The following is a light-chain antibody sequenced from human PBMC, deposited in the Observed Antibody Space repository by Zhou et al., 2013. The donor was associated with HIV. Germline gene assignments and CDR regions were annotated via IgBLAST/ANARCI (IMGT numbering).Light chain of an antibody. CDR2: DTS. Sequence: EVVMTQSPSTLSVSPGERVTLSCRASQNVFSNLAWYQQKPGQAPSLLIYDTSTRATGVPARFSGSGSGTEFTLSIANLQSEDVAVYYCQQYNNWPPCTFGQGTKVEIK. V-gene: IGKV3-15*01. CDR1: QNVFSN. CDR3: QQYNNWPPCT. J-gene: IGKJ1*01.